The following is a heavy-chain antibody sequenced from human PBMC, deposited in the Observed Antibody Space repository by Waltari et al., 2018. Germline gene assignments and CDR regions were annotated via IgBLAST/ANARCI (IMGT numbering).Heavy chain of an antibody. D-gene: IGHD3-3*01. V-gene: IGHV1-2*02. J-gene: IGHJ3*01. CDR3: ARDLFPSFWSGYGIDF. Sequence: QVQLVQSGADVKKPGASVRVSCTTSGYTFNDYYIYWVRQAPGKGLEWMGWINPNTAATNLAQKYQGRLYMTRDTSITTAYMELNGLTSDDTAVYCCARDLFPSFWSGYGIDFWGQGTLVTVSS. CDR1: GYTFNDYY. CDR2: INPNTAAT.